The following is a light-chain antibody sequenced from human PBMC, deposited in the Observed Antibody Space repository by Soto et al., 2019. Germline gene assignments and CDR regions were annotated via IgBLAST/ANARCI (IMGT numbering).Light chain of an antibody. V-gene: IGLV2-8*01. Sequence: QSALTQPPSASGSPGQSVTISCTGTSSDVGGYNSVSWYQQHPGKAPKLMIYDVNKRPSGVPDRFSASKSGNMASLTVSGLQDDAEADYYCGSDAGSNVIFGGGTKVTVL. CDR1: SSDVGGYNS. CDR3: GSDAGSNVI. CDR2: DVN. J-gene: IGLJ2*01.